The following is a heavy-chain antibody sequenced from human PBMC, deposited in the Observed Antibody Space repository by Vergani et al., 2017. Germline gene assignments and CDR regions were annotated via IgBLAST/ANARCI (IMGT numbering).Heavy chain of an antibody. CDR2: IIPIFGTA. Sequence: QVQLVQSGAEVKKPGSSVKVSCKASGGTFSSYAISWVRQAPGQGLEWMGGIIPIFGTANYAQMFQGRVTITADESTSTAYMELSSLRSEDTAVYYCARGGYSGYDKYYYYYYMDVWGKGTTVTVSS. V-gene: IGHV1-69*01. J-gene: IGHJ6*03. CDR3: ARGGYSGYDKYYYYYYMDV. D-gene: IGHD5-12*01. CDR1: GGTFSSYA.